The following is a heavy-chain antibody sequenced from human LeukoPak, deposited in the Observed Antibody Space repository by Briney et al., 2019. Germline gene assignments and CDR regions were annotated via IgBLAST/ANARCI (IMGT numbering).Heavy chain of an antibody. CDR1: GGSISSGGYY. CDR3: ARAPMRESIDY. J-gene: IGHJ4*02. V-gene: IGHV4-30-2*01. Sequence: PSETLSLTCTVSGGSISSGGYYWSWIRQPPGKGLEWIGYIYHSGSTYYNPSLKSRVTISVDRSKNQFSLKLSSVTAADTAVYYCARAPMRESIDYWGQGTLVTVSS. CDR2: IYHSGST. D-gene: IGHD6-6*01.